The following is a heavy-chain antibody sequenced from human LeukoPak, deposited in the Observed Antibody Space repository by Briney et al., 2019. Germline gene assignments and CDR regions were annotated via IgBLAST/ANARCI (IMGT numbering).Heavy chain of an antibody. J-gene: IGHJ3*02. Sequence: ASVKVSCKASGYTFTGYYMHWVRQAPGQGLEWMGRINPNSGGTNYAQKFQGRVTMARDTSISTAYMELSSLRSEDTAVYYCATAIVSGDAFDIWGQGTMVTVSS. CDR1: GYTFTGYY. V-gene: IGHV1-2*06. CDR3: ATAIVSGDAFDI. CDR2: INPNSGGT. D-gene: IGHD2/OR15-2a*01.